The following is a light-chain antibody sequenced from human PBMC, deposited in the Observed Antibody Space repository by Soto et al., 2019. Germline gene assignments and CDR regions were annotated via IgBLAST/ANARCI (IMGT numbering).Light chain of an antibody. J-gene: IGKJ1*01. CDR2: GAS. CDR1: QSVSSN. Sequence: EIVMTQSPATLSVSPGERATLSCRASQSVSSNLAWYQQKPGQAPRLLIYGASTRATGIPARFSGSGSGTEFTLTISSLQSEDFAVYYCQQYNTWPQWTFGQGTKV. CDR3: QQYNTWPQWT. V-gene: IGKV3-15*01.